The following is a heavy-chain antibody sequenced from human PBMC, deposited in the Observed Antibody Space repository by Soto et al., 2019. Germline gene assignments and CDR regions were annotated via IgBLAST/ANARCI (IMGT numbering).Heavy chain of an antibody. CDR3: ARYNYGIPEP. CDR1: GYNSTDYW. CDR2: IDPGDSYT. Sequence: PVESLKISCHGSGYNSTDYWINWVRQLPGKGLEWLGSIDPGDSYTWYGPSFRGLVIFSLHKAIHSVYLLWSSLKASDSAIYYCARYNYGIPEPWGQGTLVTVSS. D-gene: IGHD3-16*01. V-gene: IGHV5-10-1*01. J-gene: IGHJ5*02.